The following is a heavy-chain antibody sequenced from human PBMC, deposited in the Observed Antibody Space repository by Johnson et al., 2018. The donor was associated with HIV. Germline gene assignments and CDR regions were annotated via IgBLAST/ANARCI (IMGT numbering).Heavy chain of an antibody. CDR1: GLTLRDAW. J-gene: IGHJ3*02. V-gene: IGHV3-30-3*01. CDR3: ARDPGHGGRLYDAFDI. CDR2: ISYDGSNK. D-gene: IGHD4-23*01. Sequence: QVLLVESGGGLVTPGGSLRISCSASGLTLRDAWMTWVRQAPGKGLEWVAVISYDGSNKYYADSVKGRFTISRDNSKNTLYLQMNSLRGDDTGVYYCARDPGHGGRLYDAFDIWGQGTMVTVSS.